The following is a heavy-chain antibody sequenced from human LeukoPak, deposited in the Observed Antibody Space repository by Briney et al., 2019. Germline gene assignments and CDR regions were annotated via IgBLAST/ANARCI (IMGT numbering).Heavy chain of an antibody. J-gene: IGHJ6*02. Sequence: SETLSLTCTVSGGSVSSGSYYWSWIRQPPGKGLEWIGYIYYSGSTDYNPSLKSRVTISVDTSKNQFSLKLSSVTAADTAVYYCARWRLGSPAVGRADVWGQGTTVTVSS. D-gene: IGHD1-14*01. CDR1: GGSVSSGSYY. CDR3: ARWRLGSPAVGRADV. CDR2: IYYSGST. V-gene: IGHV4-61*01.